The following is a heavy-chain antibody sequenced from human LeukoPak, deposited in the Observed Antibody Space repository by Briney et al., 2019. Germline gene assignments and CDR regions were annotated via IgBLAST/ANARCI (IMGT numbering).Heavy chain of an antibody. J-gene: IGHJ4*02. CDR2: IYYSGST. V-gene: IGHV4-39*01. CDR3: ASPTNAHYCSGGSCHPDY. D-gene: IGHD2-15*01. Sequence: PSETLSLTCTVSGGSISSSSYYWGWLRQPPGRGVEWIGSIYYSGSTCYNPSLKSRVTISVNTSKNQFSLKLSSVTAADTAVYYCASPTNAHYCSGGSCHPDYWGQGTLVTVSS. CDR1: GGSISSSSYY.